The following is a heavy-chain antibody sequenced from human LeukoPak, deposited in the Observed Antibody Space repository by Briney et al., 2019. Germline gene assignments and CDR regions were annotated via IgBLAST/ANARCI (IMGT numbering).Heavy chain of an antibody. J-gene: IGHJ4*02. V-gene: IGHV3-7*05. CDR2: IKLDGSEK. CDR3: ARASGYFHY. Sequence: GGSLRLSCAASGFTFSNYWMSWVRQAPGKGLEWVANIKLDGSEKYYVGSVKGRFTISRDNAKNSLFLQMNSLRAEDTAVYYCARASGYFHYWGQGTLVTVSS. CDR1: GFTFSNYW.